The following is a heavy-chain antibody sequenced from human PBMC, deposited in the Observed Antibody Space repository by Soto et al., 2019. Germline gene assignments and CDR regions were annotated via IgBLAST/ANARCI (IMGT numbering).Heavy chain of an antibody. D-gene: IGHD2-2*02. CDR2: IYYCGST. Sequence: SETQSLTCTDSGGSISSSSYYWGWIRQPPGKGLEWIGRIYYCGSTYYNPSLKSRVTISVVTSKNQFSLTLSSVTAADTAVYYCARHISCSSTSCYTGSWFDPWGQGTLVTVSS. CDR3: ARHISCSSTSCYTGSWFDP. CDR1: GGSISSSSYY. J-gene: IGHJ5*02. V-gene: IGHV4-39*01.